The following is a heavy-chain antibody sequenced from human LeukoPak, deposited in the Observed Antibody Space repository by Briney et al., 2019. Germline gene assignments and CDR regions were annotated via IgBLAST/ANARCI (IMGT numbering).Heavy chain of an antibody. CDR2: IYPGDSDT. CDR3: ASGGNLPFDY. Sequence: GESLKISCKASGYSFTSYWIGWVRQMPGKGLEWMGIIYPGDSDTRYSPSFQVQVTISADMSISTAYLQWSSLKASDNAIYYYASGGNLPFDYWGQGTLVTVSS. D-gene: IGHD4-23*01. J-gene: IGHJ4*02. CDR1: GYSFTSYW. V-gene: IGHV5-51*01.